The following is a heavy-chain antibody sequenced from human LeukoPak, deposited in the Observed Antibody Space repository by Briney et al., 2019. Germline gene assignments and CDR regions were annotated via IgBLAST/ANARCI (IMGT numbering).Heavy chain of an antibody. V-gene: IGHV3-74*01. D-gene: IGHD5-18*01. J-gene: IGHJ6*03. CDR2: INGDESRT. CDR1: GFSFSSHW. Sequence: GGSLRLSCVASGFSFSSHWMHWVRQAPGKGLVWVSRINGDESRTFFADSVKGRFTISRDNSKNTLYLQMNSLRAEDTAVYYCAKDWRDTAMVKVDYYYYYMDVWGKGTTVTVSS. CDR3: AKDWRDTAMVKVDYYYYYMDV.